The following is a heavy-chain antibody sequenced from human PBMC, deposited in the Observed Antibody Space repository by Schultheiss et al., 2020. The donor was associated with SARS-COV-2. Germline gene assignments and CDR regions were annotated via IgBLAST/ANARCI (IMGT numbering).Heavy chain of an antibody. CDR3: ATKTYNAGY. D-gene: IGHD1-1*01. CDR1: GFTFSSYG. V-gene: IGHV3-7*01. Sequence: GGSLRLSCAASGFTFSSYGMHWVRQAPGKGLEWVANIKQDGSEKYYVDSVKGRFTISRDNAKNSLHLQMNSLRAEDTAVYYCATKTYNAGYWGQGTLVTVAS. J-gene: IGHJ4*02. CDR2: IKQDGSEK.